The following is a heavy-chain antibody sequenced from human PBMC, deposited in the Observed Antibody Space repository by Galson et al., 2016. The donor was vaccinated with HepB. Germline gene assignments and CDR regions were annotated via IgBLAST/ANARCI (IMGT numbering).Heavy chain of an antibody. J-gene: IGHJ6*02. Sequence: SLRLSCAASGFTFSSYSMNWVRQAPGKGLEWVSSISSSSSYIYYADSVKGRFTISRDNAKNSLYLQMNSLRAEDTAVYCCARVGWVYYYYGMDVWGQGTTVTVSS. CDR3: ARVGWVYYYYGMDV. D-gene: IGHD6-19*01. CDR2: ISSSSSYI. CDR1: GFTFSSYS. V-gene: IGHV3-21*01.